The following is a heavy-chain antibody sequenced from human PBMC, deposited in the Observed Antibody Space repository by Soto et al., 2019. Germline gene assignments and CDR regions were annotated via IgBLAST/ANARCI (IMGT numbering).Heavy chain of an antibody. J-gene: IGHJ1*01. CDR2: IWYDGSDK. Sequence: PGGSLRLSCAEAGFPFSSNGMHRVRQAPGKGLEWVAVIWYDGSDKYYVDSVKGRFTIYRDNAKNQLYLQMNSLRADDTALYYCARCGISTTWCHWGQGTLVTVSS. V-gene: IGHV3-33*01. CDR1: GFPFSSNG. D-gene: IGHD1-26*01. CDR3: ARCGISTTWCH.